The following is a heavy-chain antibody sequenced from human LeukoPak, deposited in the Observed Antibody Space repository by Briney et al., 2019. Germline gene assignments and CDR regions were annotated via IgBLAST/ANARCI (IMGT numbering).Heavy chain of an antibody. CDR2: IYYSGST. V-gene: IGHV4-30-4*01. J-gene: IGHJ4*02. CDR1: GGSISSGDYY. CDR3: ARVHYSGSYYSDY. D-gene: IGHD1-26*01. Sequence: TSETLSLTCTVSGGSISSGDYYWSWIRQPPGKGLEWIGYIYYSGSTYYNPSLKSRVTISVDTSKNQFSLKLSSVTAADTAVYYCARVHYSGSYYSDYWGQGTLVTVSS.